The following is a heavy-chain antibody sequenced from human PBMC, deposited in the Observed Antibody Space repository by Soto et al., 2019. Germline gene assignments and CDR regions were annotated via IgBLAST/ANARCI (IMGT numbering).Heavy chain of an antibody. D-gene: IGHD1-7*01. CDR2: IYYSGST. CDR1: GGSISSGDYY. V-gene: IGHV4-30-4*01. J-gene: IGHJ6*02. CDR3: ARDRDNWNSHYGMDV. Sequence: QVQLQESGPGLVKPSQTLSLTCTVSGGSISSGDYYWSWIRQPPGKGLEWIGYIYYSGSTYYNPSLKSRVTISVNTVKNQFSLKLSSVTAADTAVYYCARDRDNWNSHYGMDVWGQGTTVTVSS.